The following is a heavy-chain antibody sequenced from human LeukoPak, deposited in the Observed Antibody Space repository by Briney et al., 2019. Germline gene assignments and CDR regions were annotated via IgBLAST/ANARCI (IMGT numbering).Heavy chain of an antibody. J-gene: IGHJ5*02. CDR1: GFTFSASA. D-gene: IGHD1-26*01. CDR2: IRSRADTYAT. V-gene: IGHV3-73*01. CDR3: TRHLRGEPSFDP. Sequence: PGGSLRLSCEASGFTFSASAMHWVRQASGKGLEWVGLIRSRADTYATAYAASVKGRFTISRDDSKNTAYLLMNSLKIEDTALYYCTRHLRGEPSFDPWGQGTLVTVSS.